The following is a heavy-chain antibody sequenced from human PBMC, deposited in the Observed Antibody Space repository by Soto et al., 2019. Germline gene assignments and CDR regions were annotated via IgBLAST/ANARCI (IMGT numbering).Heavy chain of an antibody. D-gene: IGHD3-3*01. CDR3: ARDPTYYFWSVDAFDI. CDR2: ISSSSSTI. J-gene: IGHJ3*02. CDR1: GFTFSSYS. V-gene: IGHV3-48*02. Sequence: GGSLRLSCAASGFTFSSYSMNWVRQAPGKGLEWVSYISSSSSTIYYADSVKGRFTISRDNAKNSLYLQMNSLRDEDSAVYYCARDPTYYFWSVDAFDIWGQGTMVTVSS.